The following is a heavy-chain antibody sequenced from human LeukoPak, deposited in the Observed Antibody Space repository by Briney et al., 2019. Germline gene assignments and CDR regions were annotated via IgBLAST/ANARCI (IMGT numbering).Heavy chain of an antibody. J-gene: IGHJ3*02. D-gene: IGHD4-17*01. Sequence: SETLSLTCTVSGGSISSYYWSWIRQPPGKGLEWIGYIFYSGSTNYNPSLKSRITISVDTSKNQFSLKLSSVTAADTAVYYCAGGTVTTIFHIWGQGTMVTVSP. CDR1: GGSISSYY. CDR3: AGGTVTTIFHI. CDR2: IFYSGST. V-gene: IGHV4-59*08.